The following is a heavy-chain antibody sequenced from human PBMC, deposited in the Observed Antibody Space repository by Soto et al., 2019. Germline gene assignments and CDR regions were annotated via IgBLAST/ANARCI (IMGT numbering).Heavy chain of an antibody. CDR2: MNPNSGNT. Sequence: QVQLVQSGAEVKKPGASVKVSCKASGYTFTSYDINWVRQATGQGLEWMGWMNPNSGNTGYAQKFQGRVTRXRNTSISTAYMELSSLRSEDTAVYYCARGINYYDSGDDAFDIWGQGTMVTVSS. V-gene: IGHV1-8*01. CDR1: GYTFTSYD. J-gene: IGHJ3*02. CDR3: ARGINYYDSGDDAFDI. D-gene: IGHD3-10*01.